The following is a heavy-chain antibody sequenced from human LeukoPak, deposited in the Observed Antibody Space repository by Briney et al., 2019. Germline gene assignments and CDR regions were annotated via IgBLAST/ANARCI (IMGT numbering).Heavy chain of an antibody. CDR2: ISPYNGRT. Sequence: AASVKVSCKAFNYTFTSYGISWVRQAPGKGLEWMAWISPYNGRTLYSAKLQGRVTLTRDTTTDTAYMELTSLKSDDTAVYYCARGRYGGNSGPAGYWGQGTLVTVSS. CDR3: ARGRYGGNSGPAGY. J-gene: IGHJ4*02. CDR1: NYTFTSYG. V-gene: IGHV1-18*01. D-gene: IGHD4-23*01.